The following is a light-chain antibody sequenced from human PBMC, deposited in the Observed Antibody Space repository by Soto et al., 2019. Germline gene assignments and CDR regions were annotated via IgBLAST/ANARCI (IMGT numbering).Light chain of an antibody. J-gene: IGLJ1*01. Sequence: QSVLTQPASVSGSPGQSITISCTGTSSDVGAYNFVSWYQHYPDKAPKVVIYDVANRPSGVSYCFSASKSGNTASLTISGLQAEDEADYYCMSFTSSNTYVFGTGTKVTVL. CDR1: SSDVGAYNF. CDR3: MSFTSSNTYV. CDR2: DVA. V-gene: IGLV2-14*03.